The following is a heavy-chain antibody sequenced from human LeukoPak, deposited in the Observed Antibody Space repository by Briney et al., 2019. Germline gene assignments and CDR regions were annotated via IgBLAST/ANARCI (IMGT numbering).Heavy chain of an antibody. D-gene: IGHD1-26*01. CDR1: GFTFSSYW. J-gene: IGHJ3*02. CDR3: ARDQHSGSYRLRYGAFDI. Sequence: GGSLRLSCAASGFTFSSYWMSWVRQAPGKGLEWVANIKQDGSEKYYVDSVKGRFTISRDNARDSLYLQMNSLRAEDTAVYYCARDQHSGSYRLRYGAFDIWGQGTMVTVSS. V-gene: IGHV3-7*01. CDR2: IKQDGSEK.